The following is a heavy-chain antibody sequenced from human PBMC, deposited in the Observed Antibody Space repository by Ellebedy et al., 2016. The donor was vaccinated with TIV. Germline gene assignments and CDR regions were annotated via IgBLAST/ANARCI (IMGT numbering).Heavy chain of an antibody. Sequence: GESLKISCAASGFTFSRHAMTWVRQAPGKGLEWVSAISGRGGTTYYADSVKGRFTISRDNSENTLYLQMNSLRAEDTAVYYCAKGRGGGSDSSAPRYYFDYWGLGTLVTVSS. CDR1: GFTFSRHA. CDR3: AKGRGGGSDSSAPRYYFDY. V-gene: IGHV3-23*01. J-gene: IGHJ4*02. D-gene: IGHD3-22*01. CDR2: ISGRGGTT.